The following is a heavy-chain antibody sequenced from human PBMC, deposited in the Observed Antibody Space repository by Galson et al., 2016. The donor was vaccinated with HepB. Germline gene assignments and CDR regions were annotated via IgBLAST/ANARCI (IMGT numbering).Heavy chain of an antibody. CDR1: GYTFTGYY. CDR3: ARDYYFGMDF. V-gene: IGHV1-2*04. J-gene: IGHJ6*02. CDR2: INPNSGDT. Sequence: SVKVSCKASGYTFTGYYIHWVRQAPGQGLEWMGWINPNSGDTKYAQKFQGWVTMTRDTSISTAYMELSRLRSDDTAVYYCARDYYFGMDFWGQGTTVTVSS.